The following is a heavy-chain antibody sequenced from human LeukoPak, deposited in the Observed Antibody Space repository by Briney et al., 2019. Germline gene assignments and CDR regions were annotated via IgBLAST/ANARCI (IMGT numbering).Heavy chain of an antibody. Sequence: GASVKVSCKASGYTFTSYGISWVRQAPGQGLEWMGWISAYNGNTNYAQKLQGRVTMTTDTSTSTAYMELRSLRSDDTAVYYCAIRPSGDRTKNFDYWSQGTLVTVSS. CDR1: GYTFTSYG. V-gene: IGHV1-18*01. CDR3: AIRPSGDRTKNFDY. CDR2: ISAYNGNT. D-gene: IGHD2-21*01. J-gene: IGHJ4*02.